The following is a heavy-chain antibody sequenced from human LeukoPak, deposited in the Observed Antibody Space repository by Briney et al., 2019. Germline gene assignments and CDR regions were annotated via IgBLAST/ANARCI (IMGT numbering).Heavy chain of an antibody. Sequence: GGSLRLSCAASGFTVSSNYMSWVRQAPGKGLEWVSVIYSGGSTYYADSVKGRFTISRDNSKNTLYLQMNSLRAEDTAVYYCARPSMVRGVRGGFFDYWGQGTLVTVSS. CDR3: ARPSMVRGVRGGFFDY. D-gene: IGHD3-10*01. CDR1: GFTVSSNY. J-gene: IGHJ4*02. CDR2: IYSGGST. V-gene: IGHV3-66*04.